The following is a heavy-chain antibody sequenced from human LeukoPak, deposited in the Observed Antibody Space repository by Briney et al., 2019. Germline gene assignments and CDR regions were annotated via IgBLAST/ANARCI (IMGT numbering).Heavy chain of an antibody. D-gene: IGHD2-2*01. J-gene: IGHJ4*02. CDR2: IYPGDSDT. CDR3: ARGILTQLPNMGFDY. Sequence: GESLKISCKGSGYSFTNYWIGWVRQMPGKGLEWMGIIYPGDSDTKYSPSFQGQVTISADKSISTAYLQWSSLKASDTAMYYCARGILTQLPNMGFDYWGQGTLVTVSS. V-gene: IGHV5-51*01. CDR1: GYSFTNYW.